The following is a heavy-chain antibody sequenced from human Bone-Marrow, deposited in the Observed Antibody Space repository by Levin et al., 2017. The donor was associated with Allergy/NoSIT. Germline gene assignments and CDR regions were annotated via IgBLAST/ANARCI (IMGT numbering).Heavy chain of an antibody. D-gene: IGHD3-22*01. CDR1: GFTFRHYT. CDR3: ARDPARGYYDSSGYSGDH. CDR2: ITSSGDGT. Sequence: GESLKISCAASGFTFRHYTMNWVRQAPGKGLEWVSCITSSGDGTYYADSVKGRFTISRDNAKNSLYLQLNRLRDEDTAMYYCARDPARGYYDSSGYSGDHWGQGTLLTVSS. J-gene: IGHJ4*02. V-gene: IGHV3-48*02.